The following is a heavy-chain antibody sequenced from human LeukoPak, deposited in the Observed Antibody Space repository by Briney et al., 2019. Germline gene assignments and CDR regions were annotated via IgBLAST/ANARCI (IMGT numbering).Heavy chain of an antibody. V-gene: IGHV4-30-4*01. CDR1: GGSISSSSYY. CDR3: ARATYQVVSRWFDP. D-gene: IGHD2-2*01. CDR2: IYYSGST. Sequence: SETLSLTCTVSGGSISSSSYYWSWIRQPPGRGLEWIGYIYYSGSTYYNPSLKSRVTLSVDTSKNQFSLNLSSVTAADTAVYYCARATYQVVSRWFDPWGQGTLVTVSS. J-gene: IGHJ5*02.